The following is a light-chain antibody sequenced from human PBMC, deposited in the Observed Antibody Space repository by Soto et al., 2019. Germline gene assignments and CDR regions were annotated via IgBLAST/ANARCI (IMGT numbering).Light chain of an antibody. V-gene: IGKV3-15*01. Sequence: EIVMTQSPATLSVSPGERAILSCTASQSVSSSLAWYQQKPGQPPRLLIYGASTRASGIPARFSGSGSGTEFTLTISSLQPDDFATYYCQQYNSYWTFGQGTKV. J-gene: IGKJ1*01. CDR1: QSVSSS. CDR2: GAS. CDR3: QQYNSYWT.